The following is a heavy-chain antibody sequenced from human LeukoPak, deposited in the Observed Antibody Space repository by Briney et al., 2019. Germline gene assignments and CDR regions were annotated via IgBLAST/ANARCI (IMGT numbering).Heavy chain of an antibody. D-gene: IGHD3-10*01. V-gene: IGHV3-23*01. CDR1: GFSFRSYA. CDR2: ISGSGTNT. CDR3: AKWADYYGSGSYYKPKNYYYYYMDV. Sequence: PGGSLRLSCAASGFSFRSYAMSWVRQAPGKGLEWVSAISGSGTNTYYADSVKGRFTISRDNSKNTLYLQMNSLRAEDTAVYYCAKWADYYGSGSYYKPKNYYYYYMDVWGKGTTVTISS. J-gene: IGHJ6*03.